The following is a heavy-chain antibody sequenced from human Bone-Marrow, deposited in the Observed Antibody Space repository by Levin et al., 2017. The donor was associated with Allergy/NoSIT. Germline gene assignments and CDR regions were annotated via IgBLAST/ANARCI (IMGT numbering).Heavy chain of an antibody. CDR1: GGSVNSRAHQ. J-gene: IGHJ4*02. CDR3: VAGSGFQDF. D-gene: IGHD3-10*01. CDR2: ISFSGRT. Sequence: SETLSLTCNVSGGSVNSRAHQWGWIRQPPGTGPEWIGSISFSGRTFYNPSLESRLTISVDTSKNQFSLKVRSVTAADTAVFYCVAGSGFQDFWGQGILIAVSS. V-gene: IGHV4-39*01.